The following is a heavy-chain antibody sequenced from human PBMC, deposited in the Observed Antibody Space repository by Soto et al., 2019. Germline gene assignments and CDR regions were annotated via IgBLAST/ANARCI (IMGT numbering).Heavy chain of an antibody. CDR3: ARGYCSGGSCQGYSGYGMDV. Sequence: SETLSLTCTVSGGSTSSYYWSWIRQPPGKGLEWIGYIYYSGSTNYYPSLKSRVTISVDTSKDQFSLKLSSVTAADTAVYYCARGYCSGGSCQGYSGYGMDVWGQGTTVTVSS. V-gene: IGHV4-59*01. CDR1: GGSTSSYY. CDR2: IYYSGST. J-gene: IGHJ6*02. D-gene: IGHD2-15*01.